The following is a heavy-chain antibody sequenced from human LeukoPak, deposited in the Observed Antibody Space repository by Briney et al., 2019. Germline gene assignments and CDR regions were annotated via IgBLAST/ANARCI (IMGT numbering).Heavy chain of an antibody. CDR3: AGAPYYYDSSGYNRRVLNAFDV. J-gene: IGHJ3*01. CDR1: GGSISSSSYY. Sequence: PSETLSLTCTVSGGSISSSSYYWSWIRQPPGQGLEWIVEINHSGSTNYNPTLKSRVTISEDTSKNQFSLKLSSVTAADTAVYYCAGAPYYYDSSGYNRRVLNAFDVWGQGTMVTVSS. CDR2: INHSGST. V-gene: IGHV4-39*07. D-gene: IGHD3-22*01.